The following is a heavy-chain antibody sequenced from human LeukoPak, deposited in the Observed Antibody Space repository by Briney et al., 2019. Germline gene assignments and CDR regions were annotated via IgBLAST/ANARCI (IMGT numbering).Heavy chain of an antibody. Sequence: GGSLRLSCAASGFTFSSYWMHWVRQAPGKGLEWVSAISGSGGSTYYADSVKGRFTISRDNSKNTLYLQMNSLRAEDTAVYYCAKNPMVRGVILPSYFDYWGQGTLVTVSS. J-gene: IGHJ4*02. CDR1: GFTFSSYW. CDR3: AKNPMVRGVILPSYFDY. V-gene: IGHV3-23*01. CDR2: ISGSGGST. D-gene: IGHD3-10*01.